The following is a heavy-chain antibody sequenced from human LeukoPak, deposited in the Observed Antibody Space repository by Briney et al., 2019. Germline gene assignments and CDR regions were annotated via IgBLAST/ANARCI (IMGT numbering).Heavy chain of an antibody. D-gene: IGHD4-11*01. CDR2: ISSSGSTI. CDR3: ARDMTTVTSYWLDP. Sequence: GGSLRLSCAASGFTFSDYYMSWIRQAPGKGLEWVSYISSSGSTIYYADSVKGRFTISRDNAKNSLYLQMNSLRAEDTAVYYCARDMTTVTSYWLDPWGQGTLVTVSS. J-gene: IGHJ5*02. V-gene: IGHV3-11*01. CDR1: GFTFSDYY.